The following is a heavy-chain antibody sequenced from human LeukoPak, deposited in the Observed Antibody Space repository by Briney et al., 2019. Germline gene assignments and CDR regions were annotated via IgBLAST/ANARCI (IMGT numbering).Heavy chain of an antibody. CDR2: ISGSGGST. J-gene: IGHJ6*02. Sequence: GGSLRLSCAASGFTFSSYAMSWVRQAPGKGLEWVSAISGSGGSTYYADSVKGRFTISRDNSKNTLYLQMNSLRAEDTAVYYCAKVGGGYSGYDSAYYYGMDVWGQGTTVTVSS. CDR1: GFTFSSYA. V-gene: IGHV3-23*01. D-gene: IGHD5-12*01. CDR3: AKVGGGYSGYDSAYYYGMDV.